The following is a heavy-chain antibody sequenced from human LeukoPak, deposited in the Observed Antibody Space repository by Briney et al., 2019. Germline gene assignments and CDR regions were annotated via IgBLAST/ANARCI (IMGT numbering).Heavy chain of an antibody. CDR1: GFTFSGYG. Sequence: PGGSLRLSCAASGFTFSGYGMHWVRQAPGKGLEWGAFIRYDGSNKFYADSVKGRFTISRDNSKNTLYLQMNSLRPDDTAVYYCAKDQPDFVVWGRGTLVSVSS. V-gene: IGHV3-30*02. J-gene: IGHJ2*01. CDR3: AKDQPDFVV. CDR2: IRYDGSNK. D-gene: IGHD1-14*01.